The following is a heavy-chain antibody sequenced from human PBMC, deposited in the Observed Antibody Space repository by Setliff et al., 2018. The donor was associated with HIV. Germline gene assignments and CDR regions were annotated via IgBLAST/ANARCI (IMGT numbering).Heavy chain of an antibody. CDR3: ARQAWHYDRDGYFIDY. J-gene: IGHJ4*02. V-gene: IGHV4-38-2*02. CDR2: IYQTGNT. CDR1: GYSINNGYY. D-gene: IGHD3-22*01. Sequence: LPETLSLTCSVSGYSINNGYYWGWIRQPPGKGLEWVATIYQTGNTYYSPSLKSRVTVSMDMSRNQFSVKLNSATAADTAVYYCARQAWHYDRDGYFIDYWGQGMLVTVSS.